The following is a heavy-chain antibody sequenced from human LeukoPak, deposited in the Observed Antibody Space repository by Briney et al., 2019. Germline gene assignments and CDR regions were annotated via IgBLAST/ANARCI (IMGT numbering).Heavy chain of an antibody. J-gene: IGHJ4*01. V-gene: IGHV3-23*01. D-gene: IGHD2-21*01. CDR1: GLSLNSYA. Sequence: GGSLRLSCTASGLSLNSYAMSWVRQVPGKGLEWVSASSSSDDGKWYAESVRGRFTISRDTSKNTVYLQMNSLRVEDAGVYYCAKAPVTSCRGAFCYPFDYWGHGTLVTVFS. CDR2: SSSSDDGK. CDR3: AKAPVTSCRGAFCYPFDY.